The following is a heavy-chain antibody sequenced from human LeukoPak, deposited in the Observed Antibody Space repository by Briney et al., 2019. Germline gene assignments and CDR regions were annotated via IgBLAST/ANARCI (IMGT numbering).Heavy chain of an antibody. V-gene: IGHV4-4*07. J-gene: IGHJ3*02. Sequence: NPSETLSLTCTVSGGSISSSNWWSWIRQPAGKGLEWIGRIYTSGSTNYNPSLKSRVTMSVDTSKNQFSLKLSSVTAADTAVYFCARARNYYDSSDYYYEGDACDIWGQGTMVTVSS. CDR1: GGSISSSNW. CDR2: IYTSGST. CDR3: ARARNYYDSSDYYYEGDACDI. D-gene: IGHD3-22*01.